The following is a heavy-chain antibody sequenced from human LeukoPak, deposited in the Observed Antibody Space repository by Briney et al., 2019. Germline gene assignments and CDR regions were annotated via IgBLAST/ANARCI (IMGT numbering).Heavy chain of an antibody. CDR2: ISYDGSNK. D-gene: IGHD3-3*01. CDR1: GFTFSSYA. V-gene: IGHV3-30-3*02. Sequence: GGSLRLSCAASGFTFSSYAMHWVRQAPGKGLEWVAVISYDGSNKYYADSVKGRFTLSRDNSKNTLYLQMNSLRAEDTAVYYCAKPQYDFWSGYYLYYGMDVWGQGTTVTVSS. J-gene: IGHJ6*02. CDR3: AKPQYDFWSGYYLYYGMDV.